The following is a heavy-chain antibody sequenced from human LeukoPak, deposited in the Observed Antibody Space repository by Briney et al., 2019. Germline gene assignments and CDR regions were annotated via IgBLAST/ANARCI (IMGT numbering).Heavy chain of an antibody. CDR3: ARDSSSWSLSGSRYYGMDV. Sequence: PGGSLRLSCAASGFTFSSYGMHWVRQAPGKGLEWVAFIRYDGSNKYYADFVKGRFTISRDNSKNTLYLQMNSLRAEDTAVYYCARDSSSWSLSGSRYYGMDVWGQGTTVTVSS. D-gene: IGHD6-13*01. CDR1: GFTFSSYG. J-gene: IGHJ6*02. CDR2: IRYDGSNK. V-gene: IGHV3-30*02.